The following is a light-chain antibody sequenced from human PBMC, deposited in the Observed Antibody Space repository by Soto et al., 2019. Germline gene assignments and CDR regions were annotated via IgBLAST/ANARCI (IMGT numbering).Light chain of an antibody. CDR1: SSNIGAGYD. CDR3: QSYDIGRNVVL. Sequence: QSVLTQPPSVSGAPGQRVTISCTGSSSNIGAGYDVHWYQQLPGAAPKLLIYGNSNRPAGVPDRFSGSTSGTSASLAITGLQADYEADYYCQSYDIGRNVVLFGGGTMVTVL. V-gene: IGLV1-40*01. J-gene: IGLJ2*01. CDR2: GNS.